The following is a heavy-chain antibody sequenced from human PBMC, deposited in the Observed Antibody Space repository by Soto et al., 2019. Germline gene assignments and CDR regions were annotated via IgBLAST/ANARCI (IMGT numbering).Heavy chain of an antibody. V-gene: IGHV1-46*01. CDR2: INPNGGST. J-gene: IGHJ4*02. CDR1: GYTFTSYY. CDR3: YIVVVPAAIY. D-gene: IGHD2-2*01. Sequence: ASVKVSCKASGYTFTSYYMHWVRQAPGQGLEWMGIINPNGGSTSYAQKFQGRVTMTRDTSTSTVYMELSSLRSEDTAVYYCYIVVVPAAIYWGQGTLVTVSS.